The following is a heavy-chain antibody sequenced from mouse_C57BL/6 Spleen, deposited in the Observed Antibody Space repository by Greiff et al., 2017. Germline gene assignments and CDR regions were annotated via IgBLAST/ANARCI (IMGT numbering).Heavy chain of an antibody. CDR3: ARRYGSSYDYFDY. D-gene: IGHD1-1*01. J-gene: IGHJ2*01. V-gene: IGHV1-81*01. CDR2: IYPRSGNT. CDR1: GYTITSYG. Sequence: VQGVESGAELARPGASVKLSCKASGYTITSYGISWVKQRTGQGLEWIGEIYPRSGNTYYNEKFKGKATLTADKSSSTAYMELRSLTSEDSAVYFCARRYGSSYDYFDYWGQGTTLTVSS.